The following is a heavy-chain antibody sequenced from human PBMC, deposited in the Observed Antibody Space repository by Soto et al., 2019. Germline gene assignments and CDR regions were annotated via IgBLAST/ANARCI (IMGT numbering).Heavy chain of an antibody. CDR2: MSGGSTSI. J-gene: IGHJ4*02. CDR3: ASKKPGTSHFVY. CDR1: GFTFSNYE. D-gene: IGHD1-7*01. Sequence: GGSLRLSCAASGFTFSNYEMNWVRQAPGKGLEWVSYMSGGSTSIMYADSVKGRFTTSRDNAENSVYLQMNSLRAEDTAIYYCASKKPGTSHFVYWGQGTLVTVSS. V-gene: IGHV3-48*03.